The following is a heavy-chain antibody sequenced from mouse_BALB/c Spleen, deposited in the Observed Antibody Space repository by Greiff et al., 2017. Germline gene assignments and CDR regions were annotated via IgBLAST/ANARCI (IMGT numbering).Heavy chain of an antibody. J-gene: IGHJ4*01. D-gene: IGHD2-9*01. Sequence: EVQVVESGGDLVKPGGSLKLSCAASGFTFSSYGMSWVRQTPDKRLEWVATISSGGSYTYYPDSVKGRFILSRDKAKNTLYLQMSSLKSEDTAMYDCASPTMVTSYAMDDWGQGTSVTVSS. CDR3: ASPTMVTSYAMDD. CDR1: GFTFSSYG. V-gene: IGHV5-6*01. CDR2: ISSGGSYT.